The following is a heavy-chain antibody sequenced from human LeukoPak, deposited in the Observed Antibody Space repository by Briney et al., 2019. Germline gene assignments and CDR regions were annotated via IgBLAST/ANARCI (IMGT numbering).Heavy chain of an antibody. V-gene: IGHV4-59*12. J-gene: IGHJ4*02. CDR2: MYQTGSS. CDR1: GGSISSYY. CDR3: ARENVVAQGTFDY. D-gene: IGHD2-21*01. Sequence: PSETLSLTCTVSGGSISSYYWSWIRQPPGKGLEWIGSMYQTGSSYYNPSLKSRVTISLDTSKNQVSLKLTFVTAADTAFYFCARENVVAQGTFDYWGQGTLVTVSS.